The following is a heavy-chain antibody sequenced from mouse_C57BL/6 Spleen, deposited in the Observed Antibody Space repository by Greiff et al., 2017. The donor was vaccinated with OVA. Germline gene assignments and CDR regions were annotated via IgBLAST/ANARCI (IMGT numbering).Heavy chain of an antibody. CDR3: ASPAYYSNYGYFDV. V-gene: IGHV1-54*01. CDR1: GYAFTTYL. CDR2: INPGSGGT. J-gene: IGHJ1*03. D-gene: IGHD2-5*01. Sequence: VQLQQSGAELVRPGTSVKVSCKASGYAFTTYLIEWVKQRPGQGLEWIGVINPGSGGTNYNEKFKGKATLTADKSSSTAYMQLSSLTSEDSAVYFCASPAYYSNYGYFDVWGTGTTVTVSS.